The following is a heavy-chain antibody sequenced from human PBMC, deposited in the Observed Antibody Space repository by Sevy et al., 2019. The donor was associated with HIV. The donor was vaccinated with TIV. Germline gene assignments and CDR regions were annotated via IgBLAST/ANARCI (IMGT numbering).Heavy chain of an antibody. J-gene: IGHJ4*02. Sequence: GGSLRLSCEASGFSFKDAWMSWVRQAPGKGLEWVGRIKKKTDDGATDYGTPVKGRFTVSRDDSKNTLFLQMNSLKTDDTGVYYCATGPCRRGVGQDFWGLGTLVTVSS. V-gene: IGHV3-15*01. CDR1: GFSFKDAW. D-gene: IGHD2-15*01. CDR2: IKKKTDDGAT. CDR3: ATGPCRRGVGQDF.